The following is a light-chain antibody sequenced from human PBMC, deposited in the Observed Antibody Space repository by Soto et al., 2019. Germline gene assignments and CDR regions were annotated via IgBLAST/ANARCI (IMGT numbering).Light chain of an antibody. CDR2: GAS. V-gene: IGKV3-20*01. CDR1: QSVSSSY. CDR3: QQYGNSPPT. J-gene: IGKJ2*01. Sequence: EIVLTQSPGTLSLSPGEGATLSCRASQSVSSSYLAWYQWKPGQAPRLLIYGASSRATGIPDRFSGSGSGTDFTLTISRLDLKDFAVYYCQQYGNSPPTFGQGTKLEIK.